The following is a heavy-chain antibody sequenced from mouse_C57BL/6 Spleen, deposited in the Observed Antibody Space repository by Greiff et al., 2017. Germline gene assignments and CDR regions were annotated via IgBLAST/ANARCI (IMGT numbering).Heavy chain of an antibody. CDR3: ARGELQQYFDY. CDR1: GYTFTSYW. Sequence: QVQLQQPGTELVKPGASVKLSCKASGYTFTSYWMHWVKPRPGQGLEWIGNFNPSNGGTNYNEKFKSKATLTVAKSSSTAYMRLSRVASEDSAVYYSARGELQQYFDYWGQGTTLTVSS. D-gene: IGHD2-12*01. J-gene: IGHJ2*01. CDR2: FNPSNGGT. V-gene: IGHV1-53*01.